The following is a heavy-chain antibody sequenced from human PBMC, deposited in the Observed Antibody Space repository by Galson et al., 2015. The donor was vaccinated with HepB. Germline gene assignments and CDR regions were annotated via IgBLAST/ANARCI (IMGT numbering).Heavy chain of an antibody. D-gene: IGHD3-22*01. V-gene: IGHV3-30*18. J-gene: IGHJ6*02. Sequence: SLRLSCAASGFTFSSYGMHWVRQAPGKGLEWVAVISYDGSNKYYADSVKGRFTISRDNSKNTLYLQMNSLRAEDTAVYYCAKDSKSGGGYWSSYYYYGMDVWGQGTTVTVSS. CDR3: AKDSKSGGGYWSSYYYYGMDV. CDR2: ISYDGSNK. CDR1: GFTFSSYG.